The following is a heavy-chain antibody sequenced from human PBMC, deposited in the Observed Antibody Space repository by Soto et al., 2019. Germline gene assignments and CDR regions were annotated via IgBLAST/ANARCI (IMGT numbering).Heavy chain of an antibody. CDR3: AREYCSGGSCYPWFDP. Sequence: SETLSLTCTVSGGSISSYYWSWIRQPPGKGLEWIGYIYYSGSTNYNPSLKSRVTISVDTSKNQFSLKLSSVTAADTAVYYCAREYCSGGSCYPWFDPWGQGTLVTVSS. CDR2: IYYSGST. CDR1: GGSISSYY. J-gene: IGHJ5*02. V-gene: IGHV4-59*01. D-gene: IGHD2-15*01.